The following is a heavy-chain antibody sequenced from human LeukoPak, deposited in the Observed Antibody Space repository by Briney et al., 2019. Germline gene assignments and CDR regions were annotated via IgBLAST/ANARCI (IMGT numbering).Heavy chain of an antibody. J-gene: IGHJ6*03. V-gene: IGHV3-49*03. CDR3: TRDYPYSSSWYSAYYYYYYYMDV. D-gene: IGHD6-13*01. Sequence: PGGSLRLSCTASGFTSGDYAMSWFRQAPGKGLEWVGFIRSKAYGGTTEYAASVKGRFTISRDDSKSIAYLQMNSLKTEDTAVYYCTRDYPYSSSWYSAYYYYYYYMDVWGKGTTVTISS. CDR1: GFTSGDYA. CDR2: IRSKAYGGTT.